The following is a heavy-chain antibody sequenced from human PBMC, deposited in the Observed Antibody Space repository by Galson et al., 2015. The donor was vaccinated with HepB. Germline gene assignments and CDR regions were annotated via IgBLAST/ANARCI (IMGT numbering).Heavy chain of an antibody. J-gene: IGHJ2*01. CDR1: GFTFSSYA. V-gene: IGHV3-30-3*01. D-gene: IGHD6-19*01. CDR3: ARDPVWRWLAIDWYFDL. CDR2: ISYDGSNK. Sequence: SLRLSCAASGFTFSSYAMHWVRQAPGKGLEWVAVISYDGSNKYYADSVKGRFTIPRDNSKNTLYLQMNSLRAEDTAVYYCARDPVWRWLAIDWYFDLWGRGTLVTVSS.